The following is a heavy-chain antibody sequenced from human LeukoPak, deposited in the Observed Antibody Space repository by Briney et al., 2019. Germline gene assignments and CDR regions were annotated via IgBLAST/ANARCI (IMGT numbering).Heavy chain of an antibody. CDR3: AARDLGPENWFDP. J-gene: IGHJ5*02. Sequence: ASVKVSCKASGYTFTSYGISWVRQAPGQGLEWMGWISAYNGNTNYAQKLQGRVTMTKDTSTSTAYMELRSLRSDDTAVYYCAARDLGPENWFDPWGQGTLVTVSS. CDR2: ISAYNGNT. CDR1: GYTFTSYG. D-gene: IGHD2-21*01. V-gene: IGHV1-18*01.